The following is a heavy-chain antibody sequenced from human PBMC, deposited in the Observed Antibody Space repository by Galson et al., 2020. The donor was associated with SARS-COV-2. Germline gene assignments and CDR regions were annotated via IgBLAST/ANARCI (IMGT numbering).Heavy chain of an antibody. D-gene: IGHD6-6*01. CDR3: ARVRSSIAAEDWFDP. V-gene: IGHV4-30-2*01. Sequence: SETLSLTCAVSGGSISSGGYSWSWIRQPPGKGLEWIGYIYHSGSTYYNPSLKSRVTISVDRSKNQFSLKLSSVTAADTAVYYCARVRSSIAAEDWFDPWGQGTLVTVSS. J-gene: IGHJ5*02. CDR2: IYHSGST. CDR1: GGSISSGGYS.